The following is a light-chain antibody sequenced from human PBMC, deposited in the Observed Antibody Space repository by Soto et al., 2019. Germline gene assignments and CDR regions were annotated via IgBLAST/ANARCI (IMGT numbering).Light chain of an antibody. Sequence: EIVLTQSPGTLSLSRGERATLSCRASQSVRSSHLAWYQQKPGQAPRLLIYGASSRATGIPDRFSGSGSGADFTLTISRLEPEDFAVYYCQQYGDSPITFGQGTRLEI. CDR1: QSVRSSH. J-gene: IGKJ5*01. V-gene: IGKV3-20*01. CDR3: QQYGDSPIT. CDR2: GAS.